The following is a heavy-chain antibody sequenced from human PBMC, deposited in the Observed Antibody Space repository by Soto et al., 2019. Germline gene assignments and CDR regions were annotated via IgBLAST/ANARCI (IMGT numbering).Heavy chain of an antibody. D-gene: IGHD5-18*01. CDR3: ARVSRIQLWLRLDI. V-gene: IGHV1-69*06. CDR1: GATFSSYA. J-gene: IGHJ3*02. Sequence: ASVKVSGKASGATFSSYAISWVRQAPGQGLEWMGGIIPIFGTANYAQKFQGRVTITADKSTSTAYMELSSLRSEDTAVYYCARVSRIQLWLRLDIWGQGTMVTVSS. CDR2: IIPIFGTA.